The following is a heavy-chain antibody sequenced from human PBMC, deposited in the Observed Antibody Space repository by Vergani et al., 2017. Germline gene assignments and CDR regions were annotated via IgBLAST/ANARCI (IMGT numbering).Heavy chain of an antibody. Sequence: EVQLVESGGGLVKPGGSLRLSCAASGFTFSSYEMNWVRQAPGKGLEWVSYISSSGSTIYYADSVKGRFTISRDNAKNSLYLQMNSLRAEDTAVYYCARAGYSYGIDYYYYMDVWGKGTTVTVSS. CDR1: GFTFSSYE. V-gene: IGHV3-48*03. D-gene: IGHD5-18*01. J-gene: IGHJ6*03. CDR2: ISSSGSTI. CDR3: ARAGYSYGIDYYYYMDV.